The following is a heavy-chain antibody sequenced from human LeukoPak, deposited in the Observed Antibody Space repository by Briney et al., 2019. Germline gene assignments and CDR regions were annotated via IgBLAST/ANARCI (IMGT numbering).Heavy chain of an antibody. Sequence: KPSGTLSLTCAVSGGSISSSNWWSWVRQPPGKGLEWIGEIYHSGSTNYNPSLKSRVTISVDKSKNQFSLKLSSVTAADTAVYYCARDRSGYDLDELDYWGQRTLVTVSS. J-gene: IGHJ4*02. V-gene: IGHV4-4*02. CDR1: GGSISSSNW. CDR3: ARDRSGYDLDELDY. CDR2: IYHSGST. D-gene: IGHD5-12*01.